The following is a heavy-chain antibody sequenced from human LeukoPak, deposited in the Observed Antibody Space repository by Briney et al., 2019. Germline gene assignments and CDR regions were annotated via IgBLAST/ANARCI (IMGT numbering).Heavy chain of an antibody. CDR2: IIPIFGTA. CDR1: GGTFSSYA. V-gene: IGHV1-69*13. Sequence: GASVKVSCKASGGTFSSYAISWVRQAPGQGLEWMGGIIPIFGTANYAQKFQGRVTITADESTSTAYMELSSLRSEDTAVYYCARTAADCTNGVCYSYGMDVWGQGTTVTVSS. CDR3: ARTAADCTNGVCYSYGMDV. J-gene: IGHJ6*02. D-gene: IGHD2-8*01.